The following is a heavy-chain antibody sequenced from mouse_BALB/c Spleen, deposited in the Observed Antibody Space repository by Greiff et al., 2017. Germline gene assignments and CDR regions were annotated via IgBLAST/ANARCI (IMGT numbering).Heavy chain of an antibody. CDR3: TRIHYYGSGAMDY. J-gene: IGHJ4*01. CDR1: GYTFTSYY. CDR2: INPSNGGT. D-gene: IGHD1-2*01. Sequence: VQRVESGAELVKPGASVKLSCKASGYTFTSYYMYWVKQRPGQGLEWIGEINPSNGGTNFNEKFKSKATLTVDKSSSTAYMQLSSLTSEDSAVYYCTRIHYYGSGAMDYWGQGTSVTVSS. V-gene: IGHV1S81*02.